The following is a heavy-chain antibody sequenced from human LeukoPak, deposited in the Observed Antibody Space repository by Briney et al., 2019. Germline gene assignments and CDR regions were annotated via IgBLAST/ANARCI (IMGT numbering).Heavy chain of an antibody. Sequence: GGSLRLSCAASGFTFSSYWMSWVRQAPGKGLEWVANIKQDGSEKYYVDSVKGRFTISRDNAKNSLYLQMNSLRAEETAVYYCGRATQYSSPRYFDYWGQGTLVTVSS. CDR1: GFTFSSYW. V-gene: IGHV3-7*01. CDR3: GRATQYSSPRYFDY. D-gene: IGHD6-6*01. J-gene: IGHJ4*02. CDR2: IKQDGSEK.